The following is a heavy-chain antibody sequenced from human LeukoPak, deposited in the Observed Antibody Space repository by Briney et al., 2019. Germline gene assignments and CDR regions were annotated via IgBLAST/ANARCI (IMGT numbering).Heavy chain of an antibody. J-gene: IGHJ4*02. D-gene: IGHD3-9*01. CDR2: INHSGST. V-gene: IGHV4-34*01. Sequence: SETLSLTCAVYGGSFSGYYWSWIRQPPGKGLEWIGEINHSGSTNCNPSLKSRVTISVDTSKNQFSLKLSSVTAADTAVYYCARGAPTLRYFDWLFPFDYWGQGTLVTVSS. CDR1: GGSFSGYY. CDR3: ARGAPTLRYFDWLFPFDY.